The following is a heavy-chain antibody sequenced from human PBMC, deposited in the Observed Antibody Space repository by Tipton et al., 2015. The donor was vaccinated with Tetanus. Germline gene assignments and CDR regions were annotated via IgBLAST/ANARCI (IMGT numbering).Heavy chain of an antibody. V-gene: IGHV4-34*01. D-gene: IGHD1-7*01. J-gene: IGHJ4*02. CDR3: ARDLGTSGFH. CDR2: IYYSGST. CDR1: GESFSGHY. Sequence: LRLSCAVSGESFSGHYWSWIRRAPGKGLEWIGIIYYSGSTYYNASLRSRVTISVDTSKNQFSLELTSVTAADTAVYYCARDLGTSGFHWGQGTLVAVSS.